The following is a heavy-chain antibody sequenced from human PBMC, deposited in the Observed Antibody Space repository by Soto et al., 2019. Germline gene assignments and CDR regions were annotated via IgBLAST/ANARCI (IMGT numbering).Heavy chain of an antibody. CDR2: IIPIFGTA. D-gene: IGHD5-18*01. J-gene: IGHJ6*02. Sequence: QVQLVQSGAEVKKPGSSVKVSCKASGGTFSSYAISWVRQAPGQGLEWMGGIIPIFGTANYAQKFQGRVTITADESTSTAYRELSSLRSEDTAVYYCARDVDTAMVSYYYYGMDVWGQGTTVTVSS. CDR1: GGTFSSYA. V-gene: IGHV1-69*01. CDR3: ARDVDTAMVSYYYYGMDV.